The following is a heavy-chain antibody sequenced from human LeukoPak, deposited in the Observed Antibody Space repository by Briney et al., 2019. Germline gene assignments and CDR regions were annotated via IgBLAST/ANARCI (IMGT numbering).Heavy chain of an antibody. J-gene: IGHJ5*02. V-gene: IGHV4-59*01. CDR1: GGSISSYY. D-gene: IGHD3-10*01. CDR3: ARGYYYGSGSYPNWFDP. CDR2: IYYSGST. Sequence: PSETLSLTCAVYGGSISSYYWSWIRQPPGKGLEWIGYIYYSGSTNYNPSLKSRVTISVDTSKNQFSLKLSSVTAADTAVYYCARGYYYGSGSYPNWFDPWGQGTLVTVSS.